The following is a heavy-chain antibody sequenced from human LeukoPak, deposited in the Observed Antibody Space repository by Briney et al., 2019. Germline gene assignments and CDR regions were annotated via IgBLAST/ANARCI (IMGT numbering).Heavy chain of an antibody. CDR1: GASISPYY. CDR3: ARGKNSPWDY. CDR2: IYNSGYT. V-gene: IGHV4-4*07. D-gene: IGHD1/OR15-1a*01. J-gene: IGHJ4*02. Sequence: SETLSLTCTVSGASISPYYWSWIRQPAGKGLEWIGRIYNSGYTKYNPSLESRVTMSLDTSKNEFSLKLSSVTAADTALYYCARGKNSPWDYWGQGILVTVSS.